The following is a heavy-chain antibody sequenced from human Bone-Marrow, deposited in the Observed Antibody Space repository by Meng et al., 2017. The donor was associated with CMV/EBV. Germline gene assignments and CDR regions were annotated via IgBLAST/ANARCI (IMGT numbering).Heavy chain of an antibody. V-gene: IGHV3-23*01. D-gene: IGHD6-19*01. CDR2: ISGSGGST. CDR3: AKGHRGGWYYFDY. Sequence: AASRFTFSSYVMTWVRQAPGKGLEWVSVISGSGGSTYYADSVKGRFTISRDNSKNTLYLQMNSLRAEDTAVYYCAKGHRGGWYYFDYWGQGTLVTVSS. CDR1: RFTFSSYV. J-gene: IGHJ4*02.